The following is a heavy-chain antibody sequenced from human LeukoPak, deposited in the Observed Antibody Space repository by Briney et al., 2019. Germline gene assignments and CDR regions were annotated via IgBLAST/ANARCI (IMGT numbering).Heavy chain of an antibody. CDR2: ISGSGGST. V-gene: IGHV3-23*01. CDR3: TFWSGHKRTFDY. CDR1: GFTFSSYA. J-gene: IGHJ4*02. D-gene: IGHD3-3*01. Sequence: GGSLRLSCAASGFTFSSYAMSWVRQAPGKGLEWVSAISGSGGSTYYADSVKGRFTISRDNSKNTLYLQMNSLRAEDTAVYYCTFWSGHKRTFDYWGQGTLVTVSS.